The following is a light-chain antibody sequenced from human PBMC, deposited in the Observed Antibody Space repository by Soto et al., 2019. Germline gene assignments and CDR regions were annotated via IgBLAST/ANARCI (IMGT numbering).Light chain of an antibody. CDR3: AAWDGSLDGSFV. V-gene: IGLV1-47*02. Sequence: QSVLTQPPSASGTPGQRVTISCAGSSSNIGTNYVHWYQQLPGTATKLLIYLNDQRPSGVPDRFSGSKSANSASLAISGLRSEDEADYFCAAWDGSLDGSFVFGTGTKGTVL. CDR2: LND. CDR1: SSNIGTNY. J-gene: IGLJ1*01.